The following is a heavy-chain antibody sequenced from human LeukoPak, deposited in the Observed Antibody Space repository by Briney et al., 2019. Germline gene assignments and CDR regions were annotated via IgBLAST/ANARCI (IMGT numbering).Heavy chain of an antibody. V-gene: IGHV1-69*01. CDR1: GGTFSSYA. D-gene: IGHD4-23*01. Sequence: ASVKVSCKASGGTFSSYAISGVGQAPGQELEWMGGILPIFGTANYEQKFQGRVTITADESTSTAYMELSSLRSEDTAVYYCAREPVPNGGNYYFDYWGQGTLVTVSS. J-gene: IGHJ4*02. CDR3: AREPVPNGGNYYFDY. CDR2: ILPIFGTA.